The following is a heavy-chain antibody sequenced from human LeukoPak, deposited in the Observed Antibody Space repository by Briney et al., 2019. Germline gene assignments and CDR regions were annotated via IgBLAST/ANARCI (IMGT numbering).Heavy chain of an antibody. CDR2: IYYSGST. Sequence: SETLSLTCTVSGGSISSYYWSWIRQPPGKGLEWIGYIYYSGSTNYNPSLKSRVTISVDTSKNQFSLKLSSVTAADTAVYYCARTNAHGNDAFDIWGQGTMVTVSS. CDR1: GGSISSYY. D-gene: IGHD1-1*01. J-gene: IGHJ3*02. V-gene: IGHV4-59*01. CDR3: ARTNAHGNDAFDI.